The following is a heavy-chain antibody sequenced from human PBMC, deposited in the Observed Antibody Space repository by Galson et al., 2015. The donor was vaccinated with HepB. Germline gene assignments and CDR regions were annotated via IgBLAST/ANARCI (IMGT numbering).Heavy chain of an antibody. V-gene: IGHV1-69*10. CDR3: ARAPYCSGGSCYEGQPMDV. CDR2: IIPILGIA. D-gene: IGHD2-15*01. CDR1: GGTFSSYA. J-gene: IGHJ6*03. Sequence: SVKVSCKASGGTFSSYAISWVRQAPGQGLEWMGGIIPILGIANYAQKFQGRVTITADKSTSTAYMELSSLRSEDTAVYYCARAPYCSGGSCYEGQPMDVWGKGTTVTVSS.